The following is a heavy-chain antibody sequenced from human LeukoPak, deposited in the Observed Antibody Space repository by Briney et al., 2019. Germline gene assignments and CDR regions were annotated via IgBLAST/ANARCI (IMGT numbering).Heavy chain of an antibody. Sequence: GGSLRLSCAAPGYTFRNYWTSRGRQAPGKGLEWVANTKQEVSETYYVDSVKGRFTISRDNPKNSLYLQMNSLRAEDTAVYYCARGGSGYSYGKIDSWGQGILVTVSS. CDR1: GYTFRNYW. D-gene: IGHD5-18*01. V-gene: IGHV3-7*01. J-gene: IGHJ4*02. CDR3: ARGGSGYSYGKIDS. CDR2: TKQEVSET.